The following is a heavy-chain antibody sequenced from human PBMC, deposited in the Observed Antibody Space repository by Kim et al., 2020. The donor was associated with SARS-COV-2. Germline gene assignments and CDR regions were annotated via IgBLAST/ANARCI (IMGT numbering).Heavy chain of an antibody. J-gene: IGHJ4*02. Sequence: SETLSLTCTVSGGSISSYYWSWIRQPPGKGLEWIGYIYYSGSTNYNPSLKSRVTISVDTSKNQFSLKLSSVTAADTAVYYCARGVYYYDSSGLFDYWGQG. D-gene: IGHD3-22*01. CDR3: ARGVYYYDSSGLFDY. V-gene: IGHV4-59*13. CDR1: GGSISSYY. CDR2: IYYSGST.